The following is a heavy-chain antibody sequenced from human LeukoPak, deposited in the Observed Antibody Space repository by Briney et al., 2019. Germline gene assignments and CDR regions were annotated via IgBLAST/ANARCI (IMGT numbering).Heavy chain of an antibody. CDR3: VRSTMGIGVY. D-gene: IGHD2-21*01. CDR1: GGSISSSSYY. Sequence: SETLSLTCTVSGGSISSSSYYWGWIRQPPGKGLEWIGSIYYSGSTYYNPSLKSRVTISVDTSKNQFSLKLSSVTAADTAVYYCVRSTMGIGVYWGQGTLVTVSS. CDR2: IYYSGST. V-gene: IGHV4-39*01. J-gene: IGHJ4*02.